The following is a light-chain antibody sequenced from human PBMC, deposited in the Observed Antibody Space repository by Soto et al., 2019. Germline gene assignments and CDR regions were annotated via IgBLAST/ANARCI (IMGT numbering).Light chain of an antibody. Sequence: EIVLTQSPATLSLSPGERATLSCRASQSVSSYLAWYQQKPXXAXRLLIYDASNRATGIPARFSGSGSGTXFTLTISSLEPEDFAVYYCQQRSNWPPVGYTFGQGTKLEIK. CDR3: QQRSNWPPVGYT. V-gene: IGKV3-11*01. CDR1: QSVSSY. J-gene: IGKJ2*01. CDR2: DAS.